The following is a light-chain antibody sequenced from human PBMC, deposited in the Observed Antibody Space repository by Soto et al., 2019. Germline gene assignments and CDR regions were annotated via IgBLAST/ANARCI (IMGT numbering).Light chain of an antibody. V-gene: IGLV2-23*02. Sequence: QSVLTQPSSVYGSPGQSITISCTGTSSDVGSNNLVSWYQQHPGKAPKLMIYEVSRRPSGVSNRFSGSKSGNTASLTISGLQAEDEADYYCSSFARSSTPFGSGTKVTVL. CDR2: EVS. CDR1: SSDVGSNNL. J-gene: IGLJ1*01. CDR3: SSFARSSTP.